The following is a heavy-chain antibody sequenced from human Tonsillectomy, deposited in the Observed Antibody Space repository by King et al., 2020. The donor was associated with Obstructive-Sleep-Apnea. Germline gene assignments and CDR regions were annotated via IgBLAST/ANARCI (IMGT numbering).Heavy chain of an antibody. Sequence: VQLVESGGGVVQPGGSLRLSCAASGFTFSSSGMHWVRQAPGKGLEWGTFIRYDGSNEYYADSVKGRFSVSRDNSKNALFLQMNNLSAEDTAVYYCAKDNSNWSFDYWGQGILVTVSS. V-gene: IGHV3-30*02. CDR3: AKDNSNWSFDY. J-gene: IGHJ4*02. CDR1: GFTFSSSG. D-gene: IGHD6-6*01. CDR2: IRYDGSNE.